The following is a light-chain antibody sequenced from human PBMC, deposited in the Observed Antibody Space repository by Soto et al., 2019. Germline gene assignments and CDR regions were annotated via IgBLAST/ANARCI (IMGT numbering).Light chain of an antibody. Sequence: EIVMTQSPATLSVSPGERVTLSCRASQSVSRFLAWYQQRPGQAPRLLIYDTSTRATGVPARFSGSGSGTDFSRTISSLQSEDFAVYYYQQYDNWPPCTVGQGTKLEVK. CDR1: QSVSRF. J-gene: IGKJ2*02. CDR3: QQYDNWPPCT. CDR2: DTS. V-gene: IGKV3-15*01.